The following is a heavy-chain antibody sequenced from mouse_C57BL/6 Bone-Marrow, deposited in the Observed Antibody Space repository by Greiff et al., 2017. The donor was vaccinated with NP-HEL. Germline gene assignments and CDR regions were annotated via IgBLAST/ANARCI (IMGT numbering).Heavy chain of an antibody. CDR2: ISSGGSYT. CDR1: GFTFSSYG. V-gene: IGHV5-6*01. D-gene: IGHD2-2*01. J-gene: IGHJ4*01. Sequence: EVQGVESGGDLVKPGGSLKLSCAASGFTFSSYGMSWVRQTPDKRLEWVATISSGGSYTYYPDSVKGRFTISRDNAKNTLYLQMSSLKSEDTAMYYCARPLIYYGYDGYYYAMDCWGQGTSVTVSS. CDR3: ARPLIYYGYDGYYYAMDC.